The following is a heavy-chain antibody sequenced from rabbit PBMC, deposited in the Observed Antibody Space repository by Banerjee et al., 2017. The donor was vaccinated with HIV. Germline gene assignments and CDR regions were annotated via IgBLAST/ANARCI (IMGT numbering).Heavy chain of an antibody. D-gene: IGHD1-1*01. CDR3: ARTATDYYDFIL. CDR2: IWTGGWYT. V-gene: IGHV1S45*01. CDR1: GIDFSSYYY. Sequence: QEQLVESGGGLVQPEGSLTLTCKASGIDFSSYYYMCWVRQAPGKGLEWIACIWTGGWYTYYASWAKGRFTGSKTSSTTVTLQMTSLTAADTATYFCARTATDYYDFILWGQGTLVTVS. J-gene: IGHJ4*01.